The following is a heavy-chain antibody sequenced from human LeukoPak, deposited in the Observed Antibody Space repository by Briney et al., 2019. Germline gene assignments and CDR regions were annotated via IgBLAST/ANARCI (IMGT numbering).Heavy chain of an antibody. D-gene: IGHD7-27*01. J-gene: IGHJ4*02. Sequence: SKTLSLTCAVYGGSFSGYYWSWIRQPPGKGLEWIGEINHSGSTNYNPSLKSRVTISVDTSKNQFSLKLSSVTAADTAVYYCARVAPTGADDYWGQETLVTVSS. CDR1: GGSFSGYY. V-gene: IGHV4-34*01. CDR2: INHSGST. CDR3: ARVAPTGADDY.